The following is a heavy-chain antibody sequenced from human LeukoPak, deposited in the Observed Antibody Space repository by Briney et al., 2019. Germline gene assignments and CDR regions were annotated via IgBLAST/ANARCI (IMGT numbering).Heavy chain of an antibody. D-gene: IGHD6-6*01. Sequence: GGSLRLSCAASGSTVSNNYMRWVRQAPGKGLEWVSLIYSGGATFYADAVKGRFTISRDGSKNTLYLQMNSLRAEDTAVYYCARDPPAVAANTYGWGQGTLVTVSS. V-gene: IGHV3-66*01. J-gene: IGHJ4*02. CDR3: ARDPPAVAANTYG. CDR2: IYSGGAT. CDR1: GSTVSNNY.